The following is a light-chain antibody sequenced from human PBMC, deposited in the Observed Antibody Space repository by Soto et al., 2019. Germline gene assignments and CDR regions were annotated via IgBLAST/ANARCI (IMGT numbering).Light chain of an antibody. Sequence: EIVMTQSPATLSVSPGERATLSCRASQSLKSNLAWYQQTPGQPPRLLIYGASCRATGIPARFSGSGSGTECTLTISSLQSEDFAVYYCQQYNNWPRTFGQGTKVEIK. CDR3: QQYNNWPRT. CDR2: GAS. V-gene: IGKV3-15*01. CDR1: QSLKSN. J-gene: IGKJ1*01.